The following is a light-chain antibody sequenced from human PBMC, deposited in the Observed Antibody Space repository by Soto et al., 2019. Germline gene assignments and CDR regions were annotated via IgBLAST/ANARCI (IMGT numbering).Light chain of an antibody. J-gene: IGKJ1*01. CDR3: QKYGSSTRT. CDR2: GAS. V-gene: IGKV3-20*01. CDR1: QTIRSNY. Sequence: ETVLTQSPGTLSLSPGERATLSCRASQTIRSNYLAWYRQTPGQAPRLLIYGASKGATGIADRFSGNWSGTDFTFIISRMEPEDFAIYYCQKYGSSTRTFGHGTKVEIK.